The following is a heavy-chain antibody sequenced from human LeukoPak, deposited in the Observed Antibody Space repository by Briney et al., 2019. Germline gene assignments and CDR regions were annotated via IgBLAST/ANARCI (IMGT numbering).Heavy chain of an antibody. J-gene: IGHJ4*02. D-gene: IGHD2-15*01. CDR2: ISAYNGNT. Sequence: ASVKVSCKASGYSFTSYGISWVRQAPGQGLEWMGWISAYNGNTNYVQKLQGRVTMTTDTSTSTAHMEVRSLRSDDTAVYYCARSRIGSERSFDYWGQGALVTVSS. CDR3: ARSRIGSERSFDY. CDR1: GYSFTSYG. V-gene: IGHV1-18*01.